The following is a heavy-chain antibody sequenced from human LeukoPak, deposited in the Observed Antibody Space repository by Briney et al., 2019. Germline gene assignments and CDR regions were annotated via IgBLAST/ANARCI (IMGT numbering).Heavy chain of an antibody. CDR1: GFTYSSYV. J-gene: IGHJ1*01. D-gene: IGHD3-22*01. V-gene: IGHV3-23*01. Sequence: GGSLRLSCVASGFTYSSYVMSWVRQAPGKGLEWVSVISGSGISTYYADSVKDRFTISRDNSKNTLCLQMNNLRAEDTAVYYCSKGHYFDSRGYYYHHWGQGTLVTVSS. CDR3: SKGHYFDSRGYYYHH. CDR2: ISGSGIST.